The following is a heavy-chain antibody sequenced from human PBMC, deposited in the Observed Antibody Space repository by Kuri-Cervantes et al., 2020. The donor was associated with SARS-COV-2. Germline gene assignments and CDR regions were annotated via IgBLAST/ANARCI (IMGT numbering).Heavy chain of an antibody. CDR3: ARSVCSGGSCRLKGGPYYFDY. CDR1: GYSITNGYY. Sequence: SETLSLTCSVSGYSITNGYYWGWIRQPPGKGLEWIGSVYHSGETYYNPSLKSRVTISVDTSKNQFSLKLSSVTAADTAVYYCARSVCSGGSCRLKGGPYYFDYWGQGTLVTVSS. CDR2: VYHSGET. J-gene: IGHJ4*02. V-gene: IGHV4-38-2*01. D-gene: IGHD2-15*01.